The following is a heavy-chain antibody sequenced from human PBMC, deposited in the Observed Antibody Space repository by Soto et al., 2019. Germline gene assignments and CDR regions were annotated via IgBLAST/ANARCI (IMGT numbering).Heavy chain of an antibody. CDR3: ARHEPGTTRDY. D-gene: IGHD1-7*01. J-gene: IGHJ4*02. CDR2: IYYSGTT. Sequence: SETLSLTCTVSGGSISSSSYYWGWIRQPPGKGLEWIGSIYYSGTTYYNPSLKSRVTISVDTSKNQFSLKLSSVTAADTAVYYCARHEPGTTRDYWGQGTLVTVSS. CDR1: GGSISSSSYY. V-gene: IGHV4-39*01.